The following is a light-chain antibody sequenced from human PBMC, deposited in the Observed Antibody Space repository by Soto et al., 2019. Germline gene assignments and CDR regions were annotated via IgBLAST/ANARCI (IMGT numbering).Light chain of an antibody. CDR1: SSDVGRYDY. CDR2: EVN. Sequence: QSALTQPPSASGSPGQSVVISCTGTSSDVGRYDYVSWYQQHPGKAPKLMIYEVNKRPSGVPDRFSGSKSGNTASLTVSGLQAEDGADYYCGSYAGSVPAFGGGTKLTVL. J-gene: IGLJ2*01. CDR3: GSYAGSVPA. V-gene: IGLV2-8*01.